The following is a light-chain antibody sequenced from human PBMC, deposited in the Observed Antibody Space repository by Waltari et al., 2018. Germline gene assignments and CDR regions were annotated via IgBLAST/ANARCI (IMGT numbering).Light chain of an antibody. CDR3: QSADFSGRYVV. CDR1: ALPKQF. V-gene: IGLV3-25*03. CDR2: KDN. Sequence: YELTQAPSMSVSPGQAARITCSGDALPKQFAHWYQQKPGQAPLLVIYKDNERPSGVHDRFSVSSSGTTVTLTINGVQPDDEADYYCQSADFSGRYVVFGGGTKLTVL. J-gene: IGLJ2*01.